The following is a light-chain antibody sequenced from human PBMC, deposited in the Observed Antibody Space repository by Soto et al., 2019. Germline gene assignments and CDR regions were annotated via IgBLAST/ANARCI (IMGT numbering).Light chain of an antibody. J-gene: IGLJ1*01. CDR3: AAWDDSLSGRV. CDR1: SSNIGSNY. Sequence: QSALTQPPSASGTPGQRVTISCSGSSSNIGSNYVYWYQQLPGTAPKLLIYRNNQRPSGVPDRFSGSKSGTSASLAISGLRSGEEADYNCAAWDDSLSGRVSGTGTKGTAL. CDR2: RNN. V-gene: IGLV1-47*01.